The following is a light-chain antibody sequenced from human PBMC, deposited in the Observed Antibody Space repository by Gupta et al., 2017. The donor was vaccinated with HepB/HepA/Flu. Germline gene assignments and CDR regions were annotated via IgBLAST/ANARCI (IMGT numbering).Light chain of an antibody. CDR3: QYYDSSRSGADVV. Sequence: QSVLTQPPSVSVAPGQRVTISCTGSSPNIGAGYAVHCYQQLPGTAPKLLIFVNSNRPSGAPDQSPGSSAATSASMAITTLRAEDEADYYYQYYDSSRSGADVVFGGGTKLTVL. V-gene: IGLV1-40*01. J-gene: IGLJ2*01. CDR1: SPNIGAGYA. CDR2: VNS.